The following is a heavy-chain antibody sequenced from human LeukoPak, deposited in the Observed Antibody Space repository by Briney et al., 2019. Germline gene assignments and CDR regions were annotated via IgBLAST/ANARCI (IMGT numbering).Heavy chain of an antibody. CDR1: GFTFSSYS. Sequence: GGSLRLSCAASGFTFSSYSMNWVRQAPGKGREWVSYISSSSSTIYYADSVKGRFTIYRDNAKNSLYLQMNSLRAEDTAVYYCARGCAPVFYYYMDVWGKGTTVTVSS. CDR3: ARGCAPVFYYYMDV. J-gene: IGHJ6*03. D-gene: IGHD3-16*01. V-gene: IGHV3-48*01. CDR2: ISSSSSTI.